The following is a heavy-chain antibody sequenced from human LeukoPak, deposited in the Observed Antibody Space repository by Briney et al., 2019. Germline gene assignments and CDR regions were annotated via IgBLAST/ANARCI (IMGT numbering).Heavy chain of an antibody. V-gene: IGHV4-39*01. Sequence: RPSETLSLTCTVSGGSISSSSYYWGWIRQPPGKGLEWIGSIYYSGSTYYNPSLKSRVTISVDTSKNQFSLKLSSVTAADTAVYYCARSVLGSDYWGQGTLVTVSS. CDR1: GGSISSSSYY. D-gene: IGHD1-26*01. CDR3: ARSVLGSDY. CDR2: IYYSGST. J-gene: IGHJ4*02.